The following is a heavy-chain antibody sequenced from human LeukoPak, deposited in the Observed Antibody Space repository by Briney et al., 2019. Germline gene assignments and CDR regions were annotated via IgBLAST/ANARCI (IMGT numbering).Heavy chain of an antibody. J-gene: IGHJ4*02. D-gene: IGHD6-6*01. CDR3: ARANEYSSSVPFDY. CDR2: IYHRGST. CDR1: GYSISSAYY. V-gene: IGHV4-38-2*01. Sequence: SETLSLTCAVSGYSISSAYYWGWIRQPPGKGLEWIGSIYHRGSTYYSPSLKSRVTISVDTSKNQFSLKLSSVTAADTAVYYCARANEYSSSVPFDYWGQGTPVTVSS.